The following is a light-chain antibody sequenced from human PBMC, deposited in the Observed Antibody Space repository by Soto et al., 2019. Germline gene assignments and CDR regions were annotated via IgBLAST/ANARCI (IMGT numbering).Light chain of an antibody. Sequence: DIQMTQSPSSLPASVGDRVTTTCQASQDIRNYLNWYQQKPGQAPKLLIYDVSNLETGVPPRFSGSGSGTDFTFTISSLQPEDIATYYCQQYDNLPLTFGGGTKVDIK. CDR2: DVS. V-gene: IGKV1-33*01. J-gene: IGKJ4*01. CDR1: QDIRNY. CDR3: QQYDNLPLT.